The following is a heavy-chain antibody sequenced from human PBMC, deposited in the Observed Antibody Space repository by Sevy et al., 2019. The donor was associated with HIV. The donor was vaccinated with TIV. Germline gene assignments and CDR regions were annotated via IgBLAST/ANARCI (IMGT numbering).Heavy chain of an antibody. CDR2: ISGSGGST. D-gene: IGHD4-17*01. Sequence: GGSLRLSCAASGFTFSSYAMSWVRQAPGKGLEWVSAISGSGGSTYYADSVKGRFTISRDKSKNTRYLQMNSLRAEDTAVYYCAKDLVNTVTTTGQGAFDIWGQGTMVTVSS. CDR3: AKDLVNTVTTTGQGAFDI. J-gene: IGHJ3*02. V-gene: IGHV3-23*01. CDR1: GFTFSSYA.